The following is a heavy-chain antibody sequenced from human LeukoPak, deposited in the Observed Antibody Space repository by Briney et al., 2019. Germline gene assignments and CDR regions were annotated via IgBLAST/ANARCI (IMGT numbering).Heavy chain of an antibody. CDR1: GFTLSIYA. V-gene: IGHV3-23*01. CDR3: AKDGGLWVSAHWGDS. J-gene: IGHJ4*02. D-gene: IGHD7-27*01. Sequence: GGSLRLSCAVSGFTLSIYAMSWVRQAPGKGLEWVSAISGSGGNGGRTYYADSVKGRFTISRDNSKNTLFLQMNSLRAEDTAVYYCAKDGGLWVSAHWGDSWGRGTLVTVSS. CDR2: ISGSGGNGGRT.